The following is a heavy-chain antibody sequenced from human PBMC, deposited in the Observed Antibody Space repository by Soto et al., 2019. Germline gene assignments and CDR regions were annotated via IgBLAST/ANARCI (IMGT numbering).Heavy chain of an antibody. D-gene: IGHD6-13*01. Sequence: SQTLSLTCAISGDTVSSNTAAWNWIRQSPSRGLEWLGRAYYRSKWYHDYAVSVESRVTFYPDTTKNQFSLLLYSVTPEDTAVYYCTRAEGLYSSSWFHFDYWGQGTLVTVS. CDR3: TRAEGLYSSSWFHFDY. J-gene: IGHJ4*02. CDR1: GDTVSSNTAA. V-gene: IGHV6-1*01. CDR2: AYYRSKWYH.